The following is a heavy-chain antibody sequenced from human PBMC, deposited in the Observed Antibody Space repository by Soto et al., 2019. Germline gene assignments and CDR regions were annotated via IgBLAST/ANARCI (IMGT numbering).Heavy chain of an antibody. V-gene: IGHV3-33*01. J-gene: IGHJ4*02. Sequence: QVQLVESGGGVVQPGRSLRLSCAASGFTFSSYGMHWVRQAPGKGLEWVAVIWYDGSNKYYADSVKGRFTISIYNSKNTLNLQMTSLRADYRAVYYCARGKGPSGYWGQGTLVTVSS. CDR3: ARGKGPSGY. CDR1: GFTFSSYG. CDR2: IWYDGSNK.